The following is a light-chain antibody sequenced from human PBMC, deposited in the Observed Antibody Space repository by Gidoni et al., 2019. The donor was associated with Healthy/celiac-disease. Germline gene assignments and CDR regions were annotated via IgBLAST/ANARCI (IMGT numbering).Light chain of an antibody. CDR2: DAS. V-gene: IGKV1-5*01. Sequence: DIQMTQSPSTLSASVGDRVTITCRASQRISSWLAWYQQKPGKAPKLLINDASSLESGVPSRFSGSGSGTEFTLTISSLQPDDFATYYCQQYNNYLLTFGRGTKVEIK. CDR1: QRISSW. J-gene: IGKJ4*01. CDR3: QQYNNYLLT.